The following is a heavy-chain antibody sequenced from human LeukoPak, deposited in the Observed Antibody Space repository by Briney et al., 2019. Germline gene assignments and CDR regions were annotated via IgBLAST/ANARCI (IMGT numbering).Heavy chain of an antibody. J-gene: IGHJ6*03. D-gene: IGHD4-11*01. V-gene: IGHV4-61*02. CDR3: ARVGYSNYGPLYYMDV. Sequence: PSQTLSLTCTVSGGSISSGSYYWSWIRQPAGRGLGGIGRIYTSGSTNYNPSLKSRVTISVDRSKNQFSLKLSSVTAADTAVYYCARVGYSNYGPLYYMDVWGKGTTVTVSS. CDR1: GGSISSGSYY. CDR2: IYTSGST.